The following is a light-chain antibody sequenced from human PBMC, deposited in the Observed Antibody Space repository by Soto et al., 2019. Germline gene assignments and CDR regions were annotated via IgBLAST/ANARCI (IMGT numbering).Light chain of an antibody. CDR3: QTWGTGIQV. CDR1: SGPSSYA. J-gene: IGLJ2*01. V-gene: IGLV4-69*01. Sequence: QPVLTQSPSASASLGASVTLTCTLSSGPSSYAIEWHQQQPEKGPRYLMKLNSDGSHSKGDGIPDRFSGSSSGAERYLTISSLQSEDEADYYCQTWGTGIQVFGGGTKLTVL. CDR2: LNSDGSH.